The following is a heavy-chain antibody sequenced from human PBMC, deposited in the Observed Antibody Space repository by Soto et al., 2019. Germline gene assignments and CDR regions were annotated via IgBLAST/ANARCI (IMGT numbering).Heavy chain of an antibody. J-gene: IGHJ6*02. Sequence: ASVKVSCKASGYTFPTYEINWVRPAPGQGLEWLGWMDRNSRSTGYAQNFQRRITMTRNISRNTAHMELSSLQSEDTAVYYCARERKFDFWRKGLDVWGQGTTVTVSS. D-gene: IGHD3-3*01. V-gene: IGHV1-8*01. CDR2: MDRNSRST. CDR1: GYTFPTYE. CDR3: ARERKFDFWRKGLDV.